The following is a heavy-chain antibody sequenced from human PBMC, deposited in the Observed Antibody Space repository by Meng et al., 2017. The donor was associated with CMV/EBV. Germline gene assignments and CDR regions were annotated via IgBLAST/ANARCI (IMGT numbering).Heavy chain of an antibody. CDR2: IIPIFGTA. CDR3: ARAGGHYDFWSGISYGMDV. CDR1: GGTFSSYA. Sequence: SVKVSCKASGGTFSSYAISWVRQAPGQGLEWMGGIIPIFGTANYAQKFQGRVTITTDESTSTAYMELSSLRSEDTAVYYCARAGGHYDFWSGISYGMDVWGQGTTVTVSS. D-gene: IGHD3-3*01. V-gene: IGHV1-69*05. J-gene: IGHJ6*02.